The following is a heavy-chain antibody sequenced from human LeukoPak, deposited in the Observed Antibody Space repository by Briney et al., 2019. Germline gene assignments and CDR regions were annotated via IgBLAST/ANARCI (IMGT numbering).Heavy chain of an antibody. CDR3: ARGSSSWLDY. CDR2: IIPIFGTA. D-gene: IGHD6-6*01. Sequence: SVKVSCKASGGTFSSYAISWVRQAPGQGLEWMGRIIPIFGTANYAQKFQGRVTITTDESTSTAYMELRSLRSDDTAVYYCARGSSSWLDYWGQGTLVTVSS. J-gene: IGHJ4*02. CDR1: GGTFSSYA. V-gene: IGHV1-69*05.